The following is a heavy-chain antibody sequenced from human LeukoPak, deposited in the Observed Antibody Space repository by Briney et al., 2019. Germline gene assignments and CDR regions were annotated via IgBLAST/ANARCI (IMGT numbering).Heavy chain of an antibody. CDR2: ISYDGSNK. J-gene: IGHJ4*02. D-gene: IGHD3-3*01. V-gene: IGHV3-30-3*01. Sequence: GRSLRLSCAASGFTFSSYAMHWVRQAPGKGLEWVAVISYDGSNKYYADSVKGRFTISRDNSKNTLYLQMNSLRAEDTAVYYCARQQQVIIRYFDYWGQGTLVTVSS. CDR3: ARQQQVIIRYFDY. CDR1: GFTFSSYA.